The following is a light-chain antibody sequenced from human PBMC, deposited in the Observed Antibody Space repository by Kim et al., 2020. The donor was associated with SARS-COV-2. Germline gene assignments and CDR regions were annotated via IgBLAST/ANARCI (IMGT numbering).Light chain of an antibody. CDR1: RLGDKS. CDR3: QAWDSSRVV. V-gene: IGLV3-1*01. J-gene: IGLJ2*01. Sequence: VTPGKKAGMTCSGARLGDKSARWYQQKPGQSPVLVIYQDSKRPSGIPERFAGSNSGNTATLTISGTQAMDEADYYCQAWDSSRVVFGGGTQLTVL. CDR2: QDS.